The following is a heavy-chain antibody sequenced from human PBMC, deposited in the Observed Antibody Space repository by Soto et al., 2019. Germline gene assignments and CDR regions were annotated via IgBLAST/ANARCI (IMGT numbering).Heavy chain of an antibody. D-gene: IGHD1-26*01. V-gene: IGHV1-69*06. CDR2: IIPIFGTA. J-gene: IGHJ5*02. CDR1: GGTFSSYA. CDR3: ARGAYSGSYRNWFDP. Sequence: QVQLVQSGAEVKKPGSSVKVSCKASGGTFSSYAISWVRQAPGQGLEWMGGIIPIFGTANYAQKFQGRVTITADKATRTAYMELSSLRSEDTAVYYCARGAYSGSYRNWFDPWGQGTLVTVSS.